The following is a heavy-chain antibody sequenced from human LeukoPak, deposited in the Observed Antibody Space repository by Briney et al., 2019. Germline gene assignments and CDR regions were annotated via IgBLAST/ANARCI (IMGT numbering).Heavy chain of an antibody. CDR1: GFTFSDYY. J-gene: IGHJ6*04. Sequence: PGGSLRLSCAASGFTFSDYYMSWIRQAPGKGLEWVSYISYDGTTIYYADSVKGRFTISRDNAKNSLYLQMNSLRAEDTALYYCAISRNYAGRMDVWGKGTTVTVSS. CDR3: AISRNYAGRMDV. CDR2: ISYDGTTI. D-gene: IGHD1-7*01. V-gene: IGHV3-11*01.